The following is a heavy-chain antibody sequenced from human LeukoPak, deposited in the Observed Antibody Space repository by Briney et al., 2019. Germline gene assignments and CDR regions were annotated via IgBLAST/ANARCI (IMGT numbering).Heavy chain of an antibody. CDR2: INHSGST. CDR1: GGSFSGYY. V-gene: IGHV4-34*01. D-gene: IGHD6-13*01. Sequence: SETLSLTCAVYGGSFSGYYWSWIRQPPGKGLEWIGEINHSGSTNYNPSLKSRVTISVDTSKNQFSLKLSSVTAADTAVYYCVGTSSSWYRAYYFDCWGQGTLVTVSS. CDR3: VGTSSSWYRAYYFDC. J-gene: IGHJ4*02.